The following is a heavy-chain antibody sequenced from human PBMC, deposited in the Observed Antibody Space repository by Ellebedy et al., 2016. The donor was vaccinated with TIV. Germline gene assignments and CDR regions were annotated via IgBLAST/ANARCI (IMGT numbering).Heavy chain of an antibody. CDR3: ARRGDRDGYVDSRAFDI. V-gene: IGHV4-59*08. J-gene: IGHJ3*02. CDR2: AYYNGST. Sequence: SETLSLTCTVSGGYISSNFWGWIRQPPGKGLEWIGYAYYNGSTNYSPSLKSRVTISLDTSKTQFSLKLSSVTATDTAVYYCARRGDRDGYVDSRAFDIWGQGTMVTVSS. CDR1: GGYISSNF. D-gene: IGHD5-24*01.